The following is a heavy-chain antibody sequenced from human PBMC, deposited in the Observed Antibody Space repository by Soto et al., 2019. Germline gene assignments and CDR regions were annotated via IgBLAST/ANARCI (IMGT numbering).Heavy chain of an antibody. D-gene: IGHD2-21*01. J-gene: IGHJ6*02. V-gene: IGHV1-2*04. CDR3: ARDLFGRGGASLDYYYGMDV. Sequence: ASVKVSCKASGYTFTGYYMHWVRQAPGQGLEWMGWINPNSGGTNYAQKFQGWVTMTRDTSISTAYMELSRLRSDDTAVYYCARDLFGRGGASLDYYYGMDVWGQGTTVTVS. CDR2: INPNSGGT. CDR1: GYTFTGYY.